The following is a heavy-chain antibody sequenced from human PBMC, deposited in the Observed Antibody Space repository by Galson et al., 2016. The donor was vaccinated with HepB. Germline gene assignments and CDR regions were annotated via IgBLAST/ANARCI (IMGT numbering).Heavy chain of an antibody. V-gene: IGHV4-30-4*01. D-gene: IGHD3-9*01. Sequence: TLSLTCTVSGGSISSGDYYWSWIRQPPGKGLEWIGYIYYSGSTYYNPSLKSRVTISVDTCKNQFSLKLSSVTAADTAVYYCARGDDILTGTYYFDYWGQGTLVTVSS. CDR2: IYYSGST. CDR1: GGSISSGDYY. J-gene: IGHJ4*02. CDR3: ARGDDILTGTYYFDY.